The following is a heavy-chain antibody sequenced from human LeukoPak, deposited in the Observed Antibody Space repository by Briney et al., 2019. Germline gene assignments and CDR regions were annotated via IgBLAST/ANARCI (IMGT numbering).Heavy chain of an antibody. CDR1: GFTFSSYA. CDR2: ISGSGGST. D-gene: IGHD3-16*01. J-gene: IGHJ3*02. CDR3: AKARFGWVGDAFDI. Sequence: GGSLRLSCAASGFTFSSYAMSWVRQAPGKWLEWVSAISGSGGSTYNADSVKGRFTISRDNSKNTLYLQMNSLRAEDTAVYYCAKARFGWVGDAFDIWGQGTMVTVSP. V-gene: IGHV3-23*01.